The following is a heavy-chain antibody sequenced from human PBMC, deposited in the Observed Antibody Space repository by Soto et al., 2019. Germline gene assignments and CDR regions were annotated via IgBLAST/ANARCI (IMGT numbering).Heavy chain of an antibody. D-gene: IGHD3-22*01. Sequence: ASVKVSCKASGYTFTSYGISWVLQAPGQGLEWMGWISAYNGNTNYAQKLQGRVTMTTDTSTSTAYMELRSLRSDDTTVYYCASSRPYYYDRSGYTPRYSDLWSRGTLVTVSS. CDR1: GYTFTSYG. V-gene: IGHV1-18*04. CDR3: ASSRPYYYDRSGYTPRYSDL. CDR2: ISAYNGNT. J-gene: IGHJ2*01.